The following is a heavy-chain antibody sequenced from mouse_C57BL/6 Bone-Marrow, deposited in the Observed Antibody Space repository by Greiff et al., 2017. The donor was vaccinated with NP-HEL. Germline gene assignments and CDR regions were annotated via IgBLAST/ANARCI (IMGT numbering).Heavy chain of an antibody. CDR1: GYTFTSYW. CDR3: ALLDRRYYAMDY. V-gene: IGHV1-69*01. Sequence: VQLQESGAELVMPGASVKLSCKASGYTFTSYWMHWVKQRPGQGLEWIGEIDPSDSYTNYNQKFKGKSTLTVDKSSSTAYMQLSSLTSEDSAVSYCALLDRRYYAMDYWGQGTSVTVSS. CDR2: IDPSDSYT. J-gene: IGHJ4*01.